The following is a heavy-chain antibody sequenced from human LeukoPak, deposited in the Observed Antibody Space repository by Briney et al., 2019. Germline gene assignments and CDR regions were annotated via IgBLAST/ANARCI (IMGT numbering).Heavy chain of an antibody. Sequence: SETLSLTCTVSGDSISSYYWSWIRQPPGKGLEWIGYIHTGGGTSYIPSLKGRVTISIDTSKNQFSLKLSSVTAADSAVYYCARLTRLSTSPDRYYFDYWGQGTLVTVSS. J-gene: IGHJ4*02. CDR1: GDSISSYY. V-gene: IGHV4-4*09. D-gene: IGHD6-6*01. CDR3: ARLTRLSTSPDRYYFDY. CDR2: IHTGGGT.